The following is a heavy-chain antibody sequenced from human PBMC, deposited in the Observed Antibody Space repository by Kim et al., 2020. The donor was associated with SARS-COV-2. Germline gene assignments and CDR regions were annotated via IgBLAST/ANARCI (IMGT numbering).Heavy chain of an antibody. J-gene: IGHJ4*02. CDR3: ARQEDLEWLFFFDY. D-gene: IGHD3-3*01. CDR1: GFTFSSYA. CDR2: ISYDGSNK. Sequence: GGSLRLSCAASGFTFSSYAMHWVRQAPGKGLEWVAVISYDGSNKYYADSVKGRFTISRDNSKNTLYLQMNSLRAEDTAVYYCARQEDLEWLFFFDYWGQGTLVTVSS. V-gene: IGHV3-30-3*01.